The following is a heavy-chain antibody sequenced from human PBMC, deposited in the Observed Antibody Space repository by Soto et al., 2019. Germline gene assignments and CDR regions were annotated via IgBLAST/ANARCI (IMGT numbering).Heavy chain of an antibody. CDR1: GYTFTSYD. CDR2: MNPNSGNT. Sequence: ASVEVSCKASGYTFTSYDINWVRQATGQGLEWMGWMNPNSGNTGYAQKFQGRVTMTRNTSISTAYMELSSLRSEDTAVYYCARGDMTTVNHYYYYYMDVWGKGTTVTVSS. V-gene: IGHV1-8*01. D-gene: IGHD4-4*01. CDR3: ARGDMTTVNHYYYYYMDV. J-gene: IGHJ6*03.